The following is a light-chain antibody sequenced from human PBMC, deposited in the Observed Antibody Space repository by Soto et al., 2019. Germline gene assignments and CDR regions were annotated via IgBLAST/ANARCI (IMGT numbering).Light chain of an antibody. CDR3: SARDDILSGVV. J-gene: IGLJ2*01. V-gene: IGLV1-47*01. Sequence: QAVVTQPPSASGTPGQRVTISCSGSSSNIGSNHVYCYQQFPGMAPKLLMYRSDQRPTGVPDRFSGSKSGTSASRAISGLRSDDEADYYCSARDDILSGVVFGGGTKLTVL. CDR2: RSD. CDR1: SSNIGSNH.